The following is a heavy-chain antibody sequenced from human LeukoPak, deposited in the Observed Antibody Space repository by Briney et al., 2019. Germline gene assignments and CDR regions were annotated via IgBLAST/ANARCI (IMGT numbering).Heavy chain of an antibody. J-gene: IGHJ4*02. V-gene: IGHV3-7*04. Sequence: QPGGSLRLSCAASGFTFNNYWVTWVRQAPGKGLEWVANIKQDGGEGSYGDSVKGRFTISRDNAKKSLYLQMHSLRAEDTAVYYCARDGYGWESLDYWGQGALVTVSS. CDR2: IKQDGGEG. CDR3: ARDGYGWESLDY. D-gene: IGHD2-2*03. CDR1: GFTFNNYW.